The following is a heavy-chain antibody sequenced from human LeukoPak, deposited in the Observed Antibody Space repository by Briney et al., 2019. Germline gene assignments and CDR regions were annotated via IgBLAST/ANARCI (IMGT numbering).Heavy chain of an antibody. Sequence: GGSLSLSCAASGFTFNIYAMSWVRQAPGKGLEWVAGISGSGGSTGYADSVKGRFTISRDNSKNTLYLHMNSLRAEGTAVYYCAKDRRIAAAYLFDYWGQGTLVSVSS. CDR2: ISGSGGST. CDR1: GFTFNIYA. CDR3: AKDRRIAAAYLFDY. V-gene: IGHV3-23*01. J-gene: IGHJ4*02. D-gene: IGHD6-13*01.